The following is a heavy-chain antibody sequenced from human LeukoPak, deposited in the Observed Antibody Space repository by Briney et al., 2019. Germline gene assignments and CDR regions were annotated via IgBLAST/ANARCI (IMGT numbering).Heavy chain of an antibody. D-gene: IGHD3-22*01. CDR3: ARDRSRYYDSSGRDY. CDR2: IYSGGST. J-gene: IGHJ4*02. Sequence: GGSLRLSCAASGFTVSSNYMSWVRQAPGKGLEWVSVIYSGGSTYYADSVKGRFTISRDNSKNTLYLQMNSLRAEDTAVYYCARDRSRYYDSSGRDYWGQGTLVTVSS. V-gene: IGHV3-66*01. CDR1: GFTVSSNY.